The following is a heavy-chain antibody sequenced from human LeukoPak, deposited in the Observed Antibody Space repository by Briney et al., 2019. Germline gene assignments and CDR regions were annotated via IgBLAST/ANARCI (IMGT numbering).Heavy chain of an antibody. CDR1: GGTFSSYA. V-gene: IGHV1-69*04. J-gene: IGHJ6*02. CDR3: ARDLPGSSGSYYYGMDV. D-gene: IGHD6-19*01. CDR2: IIPILGIA. Sequence: ASVKVSCKASGGTFSSYAISWVRQAPGQGLEWMGRIIPILGIANYAQKLQGRVTITADKSTSTAYMELSSLRSEDTAVYYCARDLPGSSGSYYYGMDVWGQGTTVTVSS.